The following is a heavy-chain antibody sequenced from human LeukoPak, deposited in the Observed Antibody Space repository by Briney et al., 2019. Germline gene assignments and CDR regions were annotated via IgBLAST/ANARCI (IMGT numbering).Heavy chain of an antibody. CDR2: ISSGGST. CDR1: GFTFNNYA. Sequence: GGSLRLSCAAAGFTFNNYAMSWVRQAPGKGLKWVSGISSGGSTYYADSVKGRFTISRDNSKNTLFLQMNSLRAEDTAVYYCAKDTYSSSPYYFDYWGQGTLVTVSS. CDR3: AKDTYSSSPYYFDY. J-gene: IGHJ4*02. V-gene: IGHV3-23*01. D-gene: IGHD6-6*01.